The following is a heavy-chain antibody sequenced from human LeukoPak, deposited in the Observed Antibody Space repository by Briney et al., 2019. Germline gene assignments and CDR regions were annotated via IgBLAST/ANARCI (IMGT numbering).Heavy chain of an antibody. Sequence: ASVKVSCKASGYTFTSYGISWVRQAPGQGLEWMGWISAYNGNTNYAQKLQGRVTMTTDTSTSTAYMELRSLRSDDTAVYYCARDVLNYYDSSGYPVFDYWGQGTLVTVSS. V-gene: IGHV1-18*01. CDR1: GYTFTSYG. CDR3: ARDVLNYYDSSGYPVFDY. J-gene: IGHJ4*02. D-gene: IGHD3-22*01. CDR2: ISAYNGNT.